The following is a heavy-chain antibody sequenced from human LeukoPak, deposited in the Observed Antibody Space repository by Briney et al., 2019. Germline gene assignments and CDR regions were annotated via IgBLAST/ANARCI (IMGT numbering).Heavy chain of an antibody. CDR1: GGSISRYY. J-gene: IGHJ4*02. V-gene: IGHV4-59*08. Sequence: SETLSLTCTVSGGSISRYYWSWIRQPPGKGLEWIGYIYYGGSTNYNPPLKSRVTISIHTSKNQFSLKLSSVTAADTAVYYCAKSGNVGLDDYWGQGTLVTVSS. CDR2: IYYGGST. CDR3: AKSGNVGLDDY. D-gene: IGHD3-10*01.